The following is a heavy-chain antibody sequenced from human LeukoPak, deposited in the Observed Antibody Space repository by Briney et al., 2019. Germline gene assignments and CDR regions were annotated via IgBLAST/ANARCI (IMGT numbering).Heavy chain of an antibody. D-gene: IGHD3-3*01. Sequence: GGSLRLSCAASGFTFSSYWMSWVRQAPGKGLEWVANIKQDGSEKYYVDSVKGRFTISRDNAKNSLYLQMNSLRAEDTAVYYCARITIFGVVITHAFGIWGQGTMVTVSS. V-gene: IGHV3-7*01. J-gene: IGHJ3*02. CDR3: ARITIFGVVITHAFGI. CDR1: GFTFSSYW. CDR2: IKQDGSEK.